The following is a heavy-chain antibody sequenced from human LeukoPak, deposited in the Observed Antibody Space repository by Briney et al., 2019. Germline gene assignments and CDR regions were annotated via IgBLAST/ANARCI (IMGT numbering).Heavy chain of an antibody. J-gene: IGHJ6*02. CDR2: ISSSGSTI. Sequence: GGSLRLSCAASGFTFSSYEMNWVRQAPGKGLEWVSYISSSGSTIYYADSEKGRFTISRDNAKNSLYLQMNSLRAEDTAVYYCARGGRYCSGGSCYGVWGQGTTVTVSS. CDR3: ARGGRYCSGGSCYGV. CDR1: GFTFSSYE. V-gene: IGHV3-48*03. D-gene: IGHD2-15*01.